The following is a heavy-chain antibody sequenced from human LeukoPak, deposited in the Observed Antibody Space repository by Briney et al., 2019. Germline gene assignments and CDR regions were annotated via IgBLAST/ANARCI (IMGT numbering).Heavy chain of an antibody. D-gene: IGHD3-10*01. J-gene: IGHJ4*02. Sequence: SETLSLTCTVSGDSISSYYWSWIRQPAGKGLEWIGRIYTSGTTNYNPSLKSRVTMSLDTSKNQFSLKLTSVTAADTAVYYCARDGYGSGSRXDXXGQGXXXTV. V-gene: IGHV4-4*07. CDR2: IYTSGTT. CDR1: GDSISSYY. CDR3: ARDGYGSGSRXDX.